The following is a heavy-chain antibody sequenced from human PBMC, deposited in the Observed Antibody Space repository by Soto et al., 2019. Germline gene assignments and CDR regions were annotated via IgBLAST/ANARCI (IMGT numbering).Heavy chain of an antibody. CDR2: IFYTGTT. D-gene: IGHD5-12*01. V-gene: IGHV4-39*07. Sequence: SETLSLTCSVSGGSISYNSYDWGWIRQPPGKGLEWIGGIFYTGTTYYNPSLKSRVIISVHTSKNQFSLKLSSVTAADTAVYYCAREGVTTRWFDPWGQGTLVTVS. CDR3: AREGVTTRWFDP. CDR1: GGSISYNSYD. J-gene: IGHJ5*02.